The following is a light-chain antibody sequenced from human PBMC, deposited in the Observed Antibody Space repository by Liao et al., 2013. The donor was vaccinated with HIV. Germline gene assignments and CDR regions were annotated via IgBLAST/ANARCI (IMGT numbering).Light chain of an antibody. J-gene: IGLJ3*02. CDR2: KDS. Sequence: SYELTQPPSVSVSPGQTARITCSGNALPQQYASWYQQKPGQAPVLVIYKDSERPSGIPERFSGSTSGTTVTLTISGVQAEDEADYYCQSADSSGRVFGGGTKLTVL. V-gene: IGLV3-25*03. CDR3: QSADSSGRV. CDR1: ALPQQY.